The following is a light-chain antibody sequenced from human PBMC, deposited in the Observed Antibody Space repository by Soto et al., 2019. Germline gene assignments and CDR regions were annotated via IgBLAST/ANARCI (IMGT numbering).Light chain of an antibody. V-gene: IGKV1-9*01. CDR2: AAY. CDR3: QYLKRAPTIT. Sequence: DIQLTQSPSFLSASVGDRVTITCRASQDVSDYLAWYQHAPGKAPNLLIYAAYTLQSGVPSRFSGSGSGTEFNLTITSLQPEDFATYYCQYLKRAPTITFGQGTRLDIK. J-gene: IGKJ5*01. CDR1: QDVSDY.